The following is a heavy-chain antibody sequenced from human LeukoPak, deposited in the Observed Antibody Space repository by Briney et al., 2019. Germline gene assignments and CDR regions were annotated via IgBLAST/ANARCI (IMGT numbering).Heavy chain of an antibody. D-gene: IGHD5-18*01. CDR2: IYSGGST. Sequence: TGGSLRLSCAASGFTFSSYWMSWVRQAPGKGLEWVSLIYSGGSTYYAASVKGRFTIPRDNSKNTLYLQMNSLRPEDTAVYYCAKGYNYAYEYWGQGTLVTVSS. CDR1: GFTFSSYW. J-gene: IGHJ4*02. CDR3: AKGYNYAYEY. V-gene: IGHV3-53*01.